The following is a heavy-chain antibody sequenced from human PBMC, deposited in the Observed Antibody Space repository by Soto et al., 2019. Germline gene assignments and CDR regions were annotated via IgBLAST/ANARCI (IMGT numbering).Heavy chain of an antibody. CDR3: ARQYNWNAAFDY. Sequence: SVKVSCKASGYTFTNYAIHWVRHAPGQRLEWMGWINAGNANTKYSQKFQGRVTITRDTSASTAYMELSSLRSEDTAVYYCARQYNWNAAFDYWGQGTLVTVSS. V-gene: IGHV1-3*01. CDR1: GYTFTNYA. J-gene: IGHJ4*02. D-gene: IGHD1-1*01. CDR2: INAGNANT.